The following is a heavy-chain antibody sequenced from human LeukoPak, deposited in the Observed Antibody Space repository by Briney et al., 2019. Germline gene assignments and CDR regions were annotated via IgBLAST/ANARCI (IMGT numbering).Heavy chain of an antibody. V-gene: IGHV3-21*01. J-gene: IGHJ4*02. CDR2: ISSSSYI. CDR3: ARDIVVVPAAPDFDY. Sequence: PGGSLRLSCAASGFTFSSYSMNWVRQAPGKGLEWVSSISSSSYIYYADSVKGRFTISRDNAKNSLYLQMNSLRAEDTAVYYCARDIVVVPAAPDFDYWGQGTLVTVSS. CDR1: GFTFSSYS. D-gene: IGHD2-2*01.